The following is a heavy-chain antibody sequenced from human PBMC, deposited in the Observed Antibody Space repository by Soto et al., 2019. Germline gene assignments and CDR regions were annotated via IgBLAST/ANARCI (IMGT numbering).Heavy chain of an antibody. CDR1: GFTFSSYS. Sequence: HPGGSLRLSCAASGFTFSSYSMNWVRQAPGKGLGWVSYISSSSSTIYYADSVKGRFTISRDNAKNSLYLQMNSLRDEDTAVYYCARELLSPLYYYYYGMDVWGQGTTVTVSS. J-gene: IGHJ6*02. CDR2: ISSSSSTI. CDR3: ARELLSPLYYYYYGMDV. V-gene: IGHV3-48*02. D-gene: IGHD1-26*01.